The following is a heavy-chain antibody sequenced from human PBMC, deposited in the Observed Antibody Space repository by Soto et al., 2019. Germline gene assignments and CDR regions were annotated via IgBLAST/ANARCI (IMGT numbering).Heavy chain of an antibody. J-gene: IGHJ4*02. D-gene: IGHD6-6*01. V-gene: IGHV4-59*01. CDR2: IYYSGST. Sequence: PSETLSLTCAVYGGYFSGYYWSWIRQPPGKGLERIGYIYYSGSTNYNPSLKSRVTISVDTSKNQFSLKLSSVTAADTAVYYCASGYSSSTNFAYWGQGTLVTVSS. CDR1: GGYFSGYY. CDR3: ASGYSSSTNFAY.